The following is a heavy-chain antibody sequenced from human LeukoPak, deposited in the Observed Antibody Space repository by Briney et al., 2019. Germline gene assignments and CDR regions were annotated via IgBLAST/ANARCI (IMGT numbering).Heavy chain of an antibody. CDR3: ARESRSGSYSGC. V-gene: IGHV3-21*01. Sequence: PGGSLRLSCAASGFTFSSYSMNWVRQAPGKGLEWVSSISSSSSYIYYADSVKGRFTISRDNAKNSLYLQMNSLRVEDTAVHYCARESRSGSYSGCWGQGTLVTVSS. J-gene: IGHJ4*02. D-gene: IGHD1-26*01. CDR1: GFTFSSYS. CDR2: ISSSSSYI.